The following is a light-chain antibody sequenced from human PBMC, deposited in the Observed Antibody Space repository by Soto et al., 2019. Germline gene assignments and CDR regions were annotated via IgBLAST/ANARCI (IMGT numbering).Light chain of an antibody. CDR1: QSISSY. CDR3: QQSYSTPPIT. V-gene: IGKV1-39*01. CDR2: AAS. J-gene: IGKJ5*01. Sequence: DIQVTQSPSSLSASVGDRVTITCRASQSISSYLNWYQQKPGKAPKLLIYAASSLQSGVPSRFSGSGSGTDFTLTISSLQPEDFATYYCQQSYSTPPITFGQGTLLEI.